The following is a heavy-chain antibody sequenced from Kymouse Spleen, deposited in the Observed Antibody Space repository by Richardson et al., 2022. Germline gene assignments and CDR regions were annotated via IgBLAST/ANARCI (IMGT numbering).Heavy chain of an antibody. V-gene: IGHV3-9*01. J-gene: IGHJ6*02. CDR3: AKDIGYYDFWSGYPTTGMDV. CDR1: GFTFDDYA. Sequence: EVQLVESGGGLVQPGRSLRLSCAASGFTFDDYAMHWVRQAPGKGLEWVSGISWNSGSIGYADSVKGRFTISRDNAKNSLYLQMNSLRAEDTALYYCAKDIGYYDFWSGYPTTGMDVWGQGTTVTVSS. CDR2: ISWNSGSI. D-gene: IGHD3-3*01.